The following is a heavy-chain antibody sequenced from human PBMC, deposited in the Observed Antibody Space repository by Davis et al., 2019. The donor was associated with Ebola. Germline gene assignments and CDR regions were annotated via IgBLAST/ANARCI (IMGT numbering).Heavy chain of an antibody. J-gene: IGHJ6*02. Sequence: GESLKISCAASGFTFSSYAMSWVRQAPGKGLEWVSAISGSGGSTYYADSVKGRFTISRDNSKNTLYLQMNSLRAEDTAVYYCARDLRYSYGYGMDVWGQGTTVTVSS. CDR3: ARDLRYSYGYGMDV. CDR2: ISGSGGST. D-gene: IGHD5-18*01. V-gene: IGHV3-23*01. CDR1: GFTFSSYA.